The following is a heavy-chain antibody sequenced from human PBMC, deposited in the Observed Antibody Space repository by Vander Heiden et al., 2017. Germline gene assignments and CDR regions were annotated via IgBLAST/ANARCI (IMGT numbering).Heavy chain of an antibody. V-gene: IGHV3-23*01. D-gene: IGHD5-12*01. J-gene: IGHJ4*02. Sequence: EVRLLESGGGLVQPGGSLRLSCVGSGFTLSRDAMSWVRQTPAKGLDWVAAISGTGNTANYADSVKGRFTISRDNSKNMLFLDMNSLRAEDTGVYFCAKDPYSYGYDIVTYFDCWGQGTQVTVSS. CDR3: AKDPYSYGYDIVTYFDC. CDR1: GFTLSRDA. CDR2: ISGTGNTA.